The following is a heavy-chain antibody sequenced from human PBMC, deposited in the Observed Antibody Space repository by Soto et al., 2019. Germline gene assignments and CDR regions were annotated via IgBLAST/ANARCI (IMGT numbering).Heavy chain of an antibody. J-gene: IGHJ4*02. Sequence: SETLSLTCAVSGGSISSGGYSWSWIRQPPGKGLEWIGYIYNSGSTYYNPSLKSRVTISVDTSKNQFSLKLSSVTAADTVVYYCARGIWLRSSFDYWGQGTLVTVSS. D-gene: IGHD5-12*01. V-gene: IGHV4-30-2*01. CDR3: ARGIWLRSSFDY. CDR2: IYNSGST. CDR1: GGSISSGGYS.